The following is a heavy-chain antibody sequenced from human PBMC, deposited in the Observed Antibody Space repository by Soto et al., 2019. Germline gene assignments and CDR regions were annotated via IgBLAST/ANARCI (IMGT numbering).Heavy chain of an antibody. CDR3: AKDHLRYCSGGSCPFATCDY. V-gene: IGHV3-30*18. D-gene: IGHD2-15*01. Sequence: QVQLVESGGGVVQPGRSLRLSCAASGFTFSSYGMHWVRQAPGKGLEWVAVISYDGSNKYYADSVKGRFTISRDNSKNTLYLQMNSLRAEDTAVYYCAKDHLRYCSGGSCPFATCDYWGQGTLVTVSS. J-gene: IGHJ4*02. CDR2: ISYDGSNK. CDR1: GFTFSSYG.